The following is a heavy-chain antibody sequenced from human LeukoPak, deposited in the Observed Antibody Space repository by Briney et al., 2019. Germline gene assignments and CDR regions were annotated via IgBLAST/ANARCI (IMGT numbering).Heavy chain of an antibody. J-gene: IGHJ4*02. CDR3: ARGLNRGSGSYFY. CDR1: GGSFSGYY. CDR2: INHSGST. V-gene: IGHV4-34*01. Sequence: PSETLSLTCAVYGGSFSGYYWSWIRQPPGKGLEWIGEINHSGSTNYNPSLKSRVTISVYTSKNQFSLKLSSVTAADTAVYYCARGLNRGSGSYFYWGQGTLVTVSS. D-gene: IGHD3-10*01.